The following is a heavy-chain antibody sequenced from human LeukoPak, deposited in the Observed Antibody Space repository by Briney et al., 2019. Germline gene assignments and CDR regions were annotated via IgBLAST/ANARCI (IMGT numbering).Heavy chain of an antibody. CDR3: ARATYYYDSSGYRPTFDY. CDR1: GYSFTNYG. Sequence: ASVKVSCKTSGYSFTNYGISWVRQAPGQGLEWMGWINPNSGGTNYAQKFQGRVTMTRDTSISTAYMELSRLRSDDTAVYYCARATYYYDSSGYRPTFDYWGQGTLVTVSS. J-gene: IGHJ4*02. D-gene: IGHD3-22*01. V-gene: IGHV1-2*02. CDR2: INPNSGGT.